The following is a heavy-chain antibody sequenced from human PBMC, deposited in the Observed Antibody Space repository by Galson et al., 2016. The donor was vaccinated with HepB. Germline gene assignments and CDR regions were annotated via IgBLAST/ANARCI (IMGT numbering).Heavy chain of an antibody. V-gene: IGHV1-8*01. D-gene: IGHD1-7*01. CDR3: TRGVTGTTWIEY. J-gene: IGHJ4*02. CDR2: MNPNSGNT. Sequence: SVKVSCKAFGYTFSNYDTVWVRQASGQGLEWMAWMNPNSGNTGYATNFKGRLTLTRDTSISTAYMERSGLRSEDTAGYCCTRGVTGTTWIEYWGQGTLVTVSS. CDR1: GYTFSNYD.